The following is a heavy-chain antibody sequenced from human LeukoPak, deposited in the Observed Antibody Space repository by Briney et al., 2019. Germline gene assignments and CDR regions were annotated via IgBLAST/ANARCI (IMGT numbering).Heavy chain of an antibody. CDR2: INLNSGGT. J-gene: IGHJ5*02. D-gene: IGHD2-21*02. Sequence: GASVKVSCKASGYTFTSHYMHWVRQAPGQGLEWMGWINLNSGGTNYAQNFQGRVTMTRDTSIDTAYMELTRLTSDDTAVYYCARGLKYSGAWYTGWFDPWGQGTLVTVSS. CDR3: ARGLKYSGAWYTGWFDP. CDR1: GYTFTSHY. V-gene: IGHV1-2*02.